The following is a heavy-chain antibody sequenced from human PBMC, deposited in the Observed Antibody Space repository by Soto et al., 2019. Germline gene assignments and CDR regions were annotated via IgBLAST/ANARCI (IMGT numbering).Heavy chain of an antibody. J-gene: IGHJ5*02. CDR1: GFTFSSYA. CDR3: ARRSSEYCSGGSCSYNWFDP. CDR2: ISYDGRNK. Sequence: QVQLVESGGGVVQPGRSLRLSCAASGFTFSSYAMHWVRQAPGKGLEWVAVISYDGRNKYYADSVKGRFTISRDNSKNTLYLQMNSLRAEDTAVYYCARRSSEYCSGGSCSYNWFDPWGQGTLVTVSS. V-gene: IGHV3-30-3*01. D-gene: IGHD2-15*01.